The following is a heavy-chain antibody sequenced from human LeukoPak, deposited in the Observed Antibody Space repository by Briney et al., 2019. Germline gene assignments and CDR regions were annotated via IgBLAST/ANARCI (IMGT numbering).Heavy chain of an antibody. CDR2: ISSSGSTI. J-gene: IGHJ4*02. D-gene: IGHD3-22*01. CDR1: GFTFSSYA. Sequence: GGSLRLSCAASGFTFSSYAMHWVRQAPGKGLEWVSYISSSGSTIYYADSVKGRFTISRDNAKNSLYLQMNSLRAEDTAVYYCARPYYYDSSGYSYWGQGTLVTVSS. V-gene: IGHV3-48*04. CDR3: ARPYYYDSSGYSY.